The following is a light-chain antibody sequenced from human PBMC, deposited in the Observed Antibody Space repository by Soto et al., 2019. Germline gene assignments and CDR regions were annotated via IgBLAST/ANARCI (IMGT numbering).Light chain of an antibody. CDR3: AAWDNILSGYV. V-gene: IGLV1-47*01. CDR2: RHS. J-gene: IGLJ1*01. Sequence: QAVVTQPPSASGTPGQSVTISCSGSSSNIGSNYVYWYQHLPGTAPKLLIYRHSQRPSGVPDRFSGSKSGTSASLAISGLRSEDEADYYCAAWDNILSGYVFGTGTKVTVL. CDR1: SSNIGSNY.